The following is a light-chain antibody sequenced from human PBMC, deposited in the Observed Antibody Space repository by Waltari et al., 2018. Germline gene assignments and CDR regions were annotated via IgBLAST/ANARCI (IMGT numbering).Light chain of an antibody. V-gene: IGKV1-5*03. J-gene: IGKJ1*01. CDR2: RAS. Sequence: DVQMTQSPSTLSASVGDRFTITCRASQSISRFLAWYQQSPGTAPKLLIYRASTLQSGVPSRFSGSGSGTEFTLTISSLQPDDFATYYCQHYTSDSKTFGQGTKVEI. CDR1: QSISRF. CDR3: QHYTSDSKT.